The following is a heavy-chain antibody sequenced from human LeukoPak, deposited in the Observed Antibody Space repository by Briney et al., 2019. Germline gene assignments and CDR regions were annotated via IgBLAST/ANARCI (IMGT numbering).Heavy chain of an antibody. CDR1: GYSFTSYG. CDR2: ISAHNGDT. CDR3: ARVDSSGWYFDY. V-gene: IGHV1-18*01. J-gene: IGHJ4*02. Sequence: AASVKVSFKAAGYSFTSYGTSWGPQAPGQGLDWMGWISAHNGDTNYVQKFQGRVTMTTDTSTSTAYMDLRSLRSDDSAVYYCARVDSSGWYFDYWGQGTLVTVSS. D-gene: IGHD6-19*01.